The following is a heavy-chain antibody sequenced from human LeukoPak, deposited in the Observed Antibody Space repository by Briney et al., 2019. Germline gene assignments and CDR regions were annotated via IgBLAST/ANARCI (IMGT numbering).Heavy chain of an antibody. J-gene: IGHJ3*02. Sequence: GGSLRLSCAASGFTFSSYSMNWVRQAPGKGLEWVSSIISSSSYIYYADSVKGRFTISRDNAKNSLYLQMNSLRAEDTAVYYCATDPVVCGGDCYPRCAHLFHDAFDIWGHGTMVTVSS. D-gene: IGHD2-21*01. CDR3: ATDPVVCGGDCYPRCAHLFHDAFDI. V-gene: IGHV3-21*01. CDR2: IISSSSYI. CDR1: GFTFSSYS.